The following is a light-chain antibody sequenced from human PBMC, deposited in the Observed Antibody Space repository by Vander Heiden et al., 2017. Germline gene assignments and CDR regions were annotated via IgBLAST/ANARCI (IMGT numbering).Light chain of an antibody. V-gene: IGLV1-40*01. CDR1: SSNIGAGYD. CDR3: QSYDSSLSGSL. Sequence: QSVLTHAPSLSGATGQRVTFSCTGSSSNIGAGYDVHWYQQLPGTAPKLLISANSNRPSGVPDRFSGSKSGTSASLAITGLQAEDEADYYCQSYDSSLSGSLFGGGTKLTVL. CDR2: ANS. J-gene: IGLJ2*01.